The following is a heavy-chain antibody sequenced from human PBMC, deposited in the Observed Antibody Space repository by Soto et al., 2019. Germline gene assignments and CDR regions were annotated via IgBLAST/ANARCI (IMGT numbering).Heavy chain of an antibody. J-gene: IGHJ4*02. V-gene: IGHV1-69*01. D-gene: IGHD1-26*01. Sequence: QVQLVQYGAEVKKPGSSVNVSCKASGGTFSTYAISWVRQAPGQGLEWMGGIIPLFGTANYAQKFQGRVTITADESTSTAYMEPSSLRSEDTAVSYCAADVGASARTFDYWGQISLVTVSS. CDR3: AADVGASARTFDY. CDR1: GGTFSTYA. CDR2: IIPLFGTA.